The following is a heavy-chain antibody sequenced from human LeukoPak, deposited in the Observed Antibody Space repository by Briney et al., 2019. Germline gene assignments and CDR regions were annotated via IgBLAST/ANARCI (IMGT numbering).Heavy chain of an antibody. V-gene: IGHV4-38-2*01. J-gene: IGHJ4*02. CDR3: AGVSASSGWYDFDY. CDR1: GYSISSGYY. Sequence: SETLSLTCAVSGYSISSGYYWGWIRQPPGKGLEWIGSIYHSGSTYYNPSLKSRVTISVDTSKNQFFLKLSSVTAADTAVYYCAGVSASSGWYDFDYWGQGTLVTVSS. D-gene: IGHD6-19*01. CDR2: IYHSGST.